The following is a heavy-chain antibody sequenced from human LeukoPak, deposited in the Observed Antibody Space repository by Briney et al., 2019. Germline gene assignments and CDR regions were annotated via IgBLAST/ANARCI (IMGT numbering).Heavy chain of an antibody. CDR2: INHSGST. CDR3: ARASFASGSYYFDL. CDR1: GGSISSSNW. Sequence: SETLSLTCAVSGGSISSSNWWSWVRQPPGKGLEWIGEINHSGSTNYNPSLKSRVTISVDTSKSQLYLTLTSVTAADTAVYFCARASFASGSYYFDLWGPGTLITVSS. D-gene: IGHD3-10*01. J-gene: IGHJ4*02. V-gene: IGHV4-4*02.